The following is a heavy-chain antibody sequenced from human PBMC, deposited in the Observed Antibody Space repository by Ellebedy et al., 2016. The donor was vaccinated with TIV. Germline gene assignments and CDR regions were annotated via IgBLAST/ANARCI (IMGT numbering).Heavy chain of an antibody. V-gene: IGHV3-23*01. D-gene: IGHD2-21*01. CDR3: TPWGLGGY. Sequence: GESLKISCAASGFTFSNYAMSWVRQAPGKGLEWVSGFGVSGDSTYYAESVQGRFTCSRDNSMNTLYLQMNSLRVEDTAAYYCTPWGLGGYWGQGTLVTVSS. CDR1: GFTFSNYA. J-gene: IGHJ4*02. CDR2: FGVSGDST.